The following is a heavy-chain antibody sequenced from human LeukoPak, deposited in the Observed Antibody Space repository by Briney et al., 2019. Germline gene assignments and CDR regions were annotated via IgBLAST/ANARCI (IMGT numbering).Heavy chain of an antibody. V-gene: IGHV1-18*01. J-gene: IGHJ3*02. CDR3: ARVINFLSSSSWPGGAGAFDI. D-gene: IGHD6-13*01. CDR1: GYTFTSYG. Sequence: GASVKVSCKASGYTFTSYGISWVRQAPGQGLEWMGWISAYNGNTNYAQKLQGRVTMTTDTSTSTAYMELRSLRSDDTAVYYCARVINFLSSSSWPGGAGAFDIWGQGTMVTVSS. CDR2: ISAYNGNT.